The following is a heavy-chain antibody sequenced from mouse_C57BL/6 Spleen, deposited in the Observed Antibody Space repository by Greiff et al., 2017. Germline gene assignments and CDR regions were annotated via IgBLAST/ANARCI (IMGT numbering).Heavy chain of an antibody. Sequence: SGPELVKPGASVKMSCKASGYTFTDYNMHWVKQSHGKSLEWIGYINPNNGGTSYNQKFKGKATLTVNKSSSTAYLELRSLTSEDSAVYYCARGRKNGGLLGFAYWGQGTLVTVSA. V-gene: IGHV1-22*01. CDR2: INPNNGGT. D-gene: IGHD1-1*02. J-gene: IGHJ3*01. CDR1: GYTFTDYN. CDR3: ARGRKNGGLLGFAY.